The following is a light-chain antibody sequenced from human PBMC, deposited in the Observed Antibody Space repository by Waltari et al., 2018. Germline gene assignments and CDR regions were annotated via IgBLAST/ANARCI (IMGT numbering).Light chain of an antibody. CDR1: QSVGTS. CDR2: GTF. V-gene: IGKV3-20*01. CDR3: QHYVRLPAT. J-gene: IGKJ1*01. Sequence: EIVLTHSPGTLSLSPWERATLSCRASQSVGTSLAWYQQKRGQAPRLLIYGTFSRATGIPDRFSGSGSGTDFSLTISRLEPEDYAVYYCQHYVRLPATFGQGTKVEIK.